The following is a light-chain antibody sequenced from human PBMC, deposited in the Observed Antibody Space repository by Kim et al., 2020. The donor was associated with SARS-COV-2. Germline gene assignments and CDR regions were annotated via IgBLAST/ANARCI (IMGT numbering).Light chain of an antibody. Sequence: ASIGDRVTITCRASQDISHYLSWFQQKPGTAPKSLIYAASSLEGGVPSKFSGSGSGTDLTLTISNLQPEDFATYYCQRYKSYPLTFGGGTKVDIK. CDR3: QRYKSYPLT. J-gene: IGKJ4*01. V-gene: IGKV1-16*02. CDR1: QDISHY. CDR2: AAS.